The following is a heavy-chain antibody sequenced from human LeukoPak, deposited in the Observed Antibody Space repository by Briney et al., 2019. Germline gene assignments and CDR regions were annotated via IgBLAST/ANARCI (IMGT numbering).Heavy chain of an antibody. D-gene: IGHD6-13*01. Sequence: PGGSLRLSCAASGFTFSSYSMNWVRQAPGQGLEWVSYISSSSSTIYYADSVKGRFTISRDNAKNSLYLQMNSLRDEDTAVYYCARNLGSSWLRYFDYWGQGTLVTVSS. J-gene: IGHJ4*02. CDR3: ARNLGSSWLRYFDY. CDR1: GFTFSSYS. V-gene: IGHV3-48*02. CDR2: ISSSSSTI.